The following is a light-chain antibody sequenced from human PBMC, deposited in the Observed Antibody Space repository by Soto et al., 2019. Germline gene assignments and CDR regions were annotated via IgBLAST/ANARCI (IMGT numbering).Light chain of an antibody. V-gene: IGLV1-44*01. CDR1: SSNIGSNT. Sequence: QLVLTQPPSASGTPGQRVTISCSGSSSNIGSNTVNWYQQLPGTAPKLLICSNNQRPSGVPDRFSGSKSGTSASLAISGLQSEDEADYYCAAWDDSLNGHVVFGGGTKLTVL. J-gene: IGLJ2*01. CDR2: SNN. CDR3: AAWDDSLNGHVV.